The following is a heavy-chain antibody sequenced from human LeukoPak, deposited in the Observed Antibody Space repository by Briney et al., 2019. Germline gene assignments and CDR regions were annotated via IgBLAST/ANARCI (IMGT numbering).Heavy chain of an antibody. V-gene: IGHV3-33*01. J-gene: IGHJ4*02. CDR1: GFTFSNYG. D-gene: IGHD3-22*01. Sequence: GGSLRLSCVASGFTFSNYGMHWVRQAPGKRLEWVAIVWYDGSKKYYADSVKGRFTISRDNSKNTLYLQMNSLRVEDTAVYYCARDGYDTNGYYYALYWGQGTLVTVSS. CDR2: VWYDGSKK. CDR3: ARDGYDTNGYYYALY.